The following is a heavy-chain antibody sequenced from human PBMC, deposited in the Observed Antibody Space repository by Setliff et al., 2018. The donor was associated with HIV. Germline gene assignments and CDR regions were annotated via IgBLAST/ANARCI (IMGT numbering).Heavy chain of an antibody. CDR2: IIPIVGIA. CDR3: ARGARDMIVVIGGDAFDI. J-gene: IGHJ3*02. V-gene: IGHV1-69*10. Sequence: SVKVSCKASGGTFSSYAISRVRQAPGQGLQWMGGIIPIVGIANYVQKFQGRVTITADKSTSTVYMEFSSLRSEDTAVYYCARGARDMIVVIGGDAFDIWGQGTMVTVSS. CDR1: GGTFSSYA. D-gene: IGHD3-22*01.